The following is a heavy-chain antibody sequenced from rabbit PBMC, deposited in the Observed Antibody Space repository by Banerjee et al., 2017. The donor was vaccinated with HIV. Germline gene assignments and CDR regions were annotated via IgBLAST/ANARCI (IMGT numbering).Heavy chain of an antibody. CDR3: VRDAGTSFSTYGMDL. Sequence: QSLEESGGGLVKPGASLTLTCKASGFSLNSGYDMCWVRQAPGKGLEWIACIYAGSSGSTYSATWAKGRFTISKTSSTTVTLQMTSLTVADTATYFCVRDAGTSFSTYGMDLWGPGTLVTVS. CDR1: GFSLNSGYD. D-gene: IGHD8-1*01. J-gene: IGHJ6*01. CDR2: IYAGSSGST. V-gene: IGHV1S40*01.